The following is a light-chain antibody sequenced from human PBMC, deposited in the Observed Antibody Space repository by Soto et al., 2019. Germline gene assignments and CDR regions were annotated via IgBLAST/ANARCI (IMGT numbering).Light chain of an antibody. J-gene: IGLJ2*01. V-gene: IGLV1-51*01. CDR1: SSNIGNNY. Sequence: QSVLTQPPSVSAAPGQKVTISCSGSSSNIGNNYVSWYQHLPRTAPKLLIYDNNNRPSGIPDRFSGSKSGTSATLGITGLQTGDEADYYCGTWDSSLSAVVFGGGTKVTVL. CDR3: GTWDSSLSAVV. CDR2: DNN.